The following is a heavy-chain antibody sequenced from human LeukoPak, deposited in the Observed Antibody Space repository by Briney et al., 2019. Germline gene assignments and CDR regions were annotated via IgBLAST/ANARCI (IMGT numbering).Heavy chain of an antibody. CDR1: GFTFSSYG. D-gene: IGHD6-19*01. CDR3: AREATGYSSGWYRGDYYFYYMDV. Sequence: GGSLRLSCAASGFTFSSYGMHWVRQAPGKGLEWVAFIRYDGSNKYYADSVKGRFTISRGNSKNTLYLQMNSLRAEDTAVYYCAREATGYSSGWYRGDYYFYYMDVWGKGTTVTVSS. V-gene: IGHV3-30*02. CDR2: IRYDGSNK. J-gene: IGHJ6*03.